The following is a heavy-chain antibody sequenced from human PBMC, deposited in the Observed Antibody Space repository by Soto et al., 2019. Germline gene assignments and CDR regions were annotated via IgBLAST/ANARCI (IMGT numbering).Heavy chain of an antibody. CDR3: ARGNSSSWYGNYYYYGMDV. Sequence: GTSVKVSCEASGGSYSSYASSWVRQAPGQGLEWMGGIIPIFGTANYAQKFQGRVTITADESTSTAYMELSSLRSEDTAVYYCARGNSSSWYGNYYYYGMDVWGQGTTVTV. V-gene: IGHV1-69*13. J-gene: IGHJ6*02. CDR2: IIPIFGTA. CDR1: GGSYSSYA. D-gene: IGHD6-13*01.